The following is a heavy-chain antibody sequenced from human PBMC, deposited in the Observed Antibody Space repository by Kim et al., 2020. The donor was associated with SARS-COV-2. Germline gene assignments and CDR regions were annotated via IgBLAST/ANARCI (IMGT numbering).Heavy chain of an antibody. CDR1: GGTFSSYT. J-gene: IGHJ5*02. Sequence: SVKVSCKASGGTFSSYTISWVRQAPGQGLEWMGRIIPILGIANYAQKFQGRVTITADKSTSTAYMELSSLRSEDTAVYYCATSGVRELGRFDPWGQGTLVTVSS. CDR2: IIPILGIA. CDR3: ATSGVRELGRFDP. V-gene: IGHV1-69*02. D-gene: IGHD3-10*01.